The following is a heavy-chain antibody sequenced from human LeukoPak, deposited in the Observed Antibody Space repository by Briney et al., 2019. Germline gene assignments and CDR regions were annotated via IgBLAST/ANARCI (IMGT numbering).Heavy chain of an antibody. D-gene: IGHD2-2*03. CDR2: IYYSGST. V-gene: IGHV4-59*12. Sequence: SETLSLTCTVSGGSLSGYYWNWIRQPPGKGLEWIGYIYYSGSTNYNPSLKSRVTISVDTSKNQFSLTLSSVTAADTAVYYCARLGYCSSTSCHAFDYWGQGTLVTVSS. CDR1: GGSLSGYY. J-gene: IGHJ4*02. CDR3: ARLGYCSSTSCHAFDY.